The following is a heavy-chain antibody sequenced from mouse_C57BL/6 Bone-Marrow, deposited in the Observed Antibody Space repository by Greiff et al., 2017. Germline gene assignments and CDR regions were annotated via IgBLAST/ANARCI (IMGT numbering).Heavy chain of an antibody. V-gene: IGHV2-2*01. CDR3: ARKGDYSNYVWFAY. CDR1: GFSLTSYG. Sequence: VQLQQSGPGLVQPSQSLSITCTVSGFSLTSYGVHWVRQSPGKGLEWLGVIWSGGSTDYNAAFISRLSISKDNSKSQVFFKMNSLQADDTSIYYCARKGDYSNYVWFAYWGQGTLVTVSA. D-gene: IGHD2-5*01. J-gene: IGHJ3*01. CDR2: IWSGGST.